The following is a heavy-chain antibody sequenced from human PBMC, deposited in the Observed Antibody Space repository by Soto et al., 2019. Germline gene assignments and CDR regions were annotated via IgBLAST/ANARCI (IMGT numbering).Heavy chain of an antibody. J-gene: IGHJ2*01. CDR1: GGSISSGGYY. CDR3: ARAPVGDIVVVAGDFDL. Sequence: QVQLQESGPGLVKPSQTLYLTCTVSGGSISSGGYYWSWIRQHPGKGLEWIGYIYYSGSTYYNPSLKSRVTISVDTSKNQFSLKLSSVTAADTAVYYCARAPVGDIVVVAGDFDLWGRGTLVTVSS. CDR2: IYYSGST. V-gene: IGHV4-31*03. D-gene: IGHD2-15*01.